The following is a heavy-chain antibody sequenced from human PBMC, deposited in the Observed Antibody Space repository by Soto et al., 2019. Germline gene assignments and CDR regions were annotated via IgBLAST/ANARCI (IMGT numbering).Heavy chain of an antibody. CDR1: Y. CDR2: INLRGGT. CDR3: AKDLWTVTTIEVDY. D-gene: IGHD4-17*01. J-gene: IGHJ4*02. V-gene: IGHV4-34*13. Sequence: YWTCVRHSPGTRLEWIGEINLRGGTNYNPSLQSRLTMSVDRSNNLFSLKLTSVTAADTAADYCAKDLWTVTTIEVDYWGQGTLVTVSS.